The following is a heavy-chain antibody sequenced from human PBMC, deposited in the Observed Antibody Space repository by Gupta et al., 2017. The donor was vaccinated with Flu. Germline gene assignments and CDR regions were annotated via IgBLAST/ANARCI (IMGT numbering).Heavy chain of an antibody. J-gene: IGHJ4*02. V-gene: IGHV3-15*01. CDR2: IKSKVDGGTT. Sequence: MSWVRQAPGKGLEWVGRIKSKVDGGTTDYAAPVKGRFTISRADSKNTLDLHMNSLNTEDTAVYYCTKHSSAWYGLDYWGQGTVVTVSS. CDR3: TKHSSAWYGLDY. D-gene: IGHD6-19*01.